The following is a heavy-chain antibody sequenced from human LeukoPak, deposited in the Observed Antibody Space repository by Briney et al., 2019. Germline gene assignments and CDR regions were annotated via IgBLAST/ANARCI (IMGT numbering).Heavy chain of an antibody. Sequence: SETLSLTCTVSGGSISSGGYYWSWIRQHPGKGLEWIGYIYYSGSTYYNPSLKSRVTISVDTSKNQFSLKLSSVTAADTAVYYCARYCNGVDCFSFDYWGQGALVTVSS. J-gene: IGHJ4*02. CDR2: IYYSGST. D-gene: IGHD2-15*01. V-gene: IGHV4-31*03. CDR3: ARYCNGVDCFSFDY. CDR1: GGSISSGGYY.